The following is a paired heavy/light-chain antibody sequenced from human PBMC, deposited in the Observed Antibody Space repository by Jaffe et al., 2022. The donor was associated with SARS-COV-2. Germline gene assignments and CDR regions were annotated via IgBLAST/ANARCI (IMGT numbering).Light chain of an antibody. CDR2: GAS. CDR1: QSVSSSY. CDR3: QQYGSSPGGFT. J-gene: IGKJ3*01. Sequence: EIVLTQSPGTLSLSPGERATLSCRASQSVSSSYLAWYQQKPGQAPRLLIYGASSRATGIPDRFSGSGSGTDFTLTISRLEPEDFAVYYCQQYGSSPGGFTFGPGTKVDIK. V-gene: IGKV3-20*01.
Heavy chain of an antibody. J-gene: IGHJ3*02. CDR1: GGSISSYY. CDR3: ARNYYDFWSGYHVAFDI. CDR2: IYYSGST. D-gene: IGHD3-3*01. V-gene: IGHV4-59*01. Sequence: QVQLQESGPGLVKPSETLSLTCTVSGGSISSYYWSWIRQPPGKGLEWIGYIYYSGSTNYNPSLKSRVTISVDTSKNQFSLKLSSVTAADTAVYYCARNYYDFWSGYHVAFDIWGQGTMVTVSS.